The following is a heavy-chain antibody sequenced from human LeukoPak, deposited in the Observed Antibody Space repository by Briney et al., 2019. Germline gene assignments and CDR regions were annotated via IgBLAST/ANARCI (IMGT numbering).Heavy chain of an antibody. D-gene: IGHD6-19*01. J-gene: IGHJ4*02. Sequence: GGSLRLSCAASGFTFSNYAVDWVRQAPGKGLEWVSVISGSGGTTTQADSVKDRFTISRDNSKNTLYLHMNSLRAEDTAVYYCAKVAGDSSGWYDYWGQGTLVTVSS. CDR1: GFTFSNYA. CDR2: ISGSGGTT. V-gene: IGHV3-23*01. CDR3: AKVAGDSSGWYDY.